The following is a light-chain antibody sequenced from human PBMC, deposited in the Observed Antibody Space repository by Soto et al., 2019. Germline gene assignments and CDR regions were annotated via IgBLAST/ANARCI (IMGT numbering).Light chain of an antibody. Sequence: QSALTQPASVSGSPGQSITISCTGTSSDVGGYNYVSWYQQHPGKAPKLMIYEVSNRPSGVSNRFSGSKSGNTASLTISGLQAEDEADYYCSSYTSSSTRDFYVVGTGTKLTVL. J-gene: IGLJ1*01. V-gene: IGLV2-14*01. CDR3: SSYTSSSTRDFYV. CDR2: EVS. CDR1: SSDVGGYNY.